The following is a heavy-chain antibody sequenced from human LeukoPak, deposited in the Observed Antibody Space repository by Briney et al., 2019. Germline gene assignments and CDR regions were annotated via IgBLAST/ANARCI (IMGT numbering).Heavy chain of an antibody. CDR1: GYTLTELS. V-gene: IGHV1-24*01. J-gene: IGHJ4*02. CDR2: FDPEDGVT. Sequence: ASVKVSCKVSGYTLTELSMHWVRQAPGKGLEGMGGFDPEDGVTIYAQKFQGRVTMTEDTSTDTAYMELSSLRSEDTAVYYCATTYSGYDSFLDYWGQGTLVTVSS. CDR3: ATTYSGYDSFLDY. D-gene: IGHD5-12*01.